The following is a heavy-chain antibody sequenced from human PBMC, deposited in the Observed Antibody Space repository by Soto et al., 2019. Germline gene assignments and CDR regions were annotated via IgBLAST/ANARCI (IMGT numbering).Heavy chain of an antibody. Sequence: PGGSLRLSCAASGFTFSSYAMSWVRQAPGKGLEWVSAISGSGGSTYYADSVKGRFTISRDNSKNTLYLQMNSLRAEDTAVYYCAKGRVWSRDYYGMDVWGQGTTVTVSS. J-gene: IGHJ6*02. V-gene: IGHV3-23*01. CDR2: ISGSGGST. CDR3: AKGRVWSRDYYGMDV. D-gene: IGHD3-10*01. CDR1: GFTFSSYA.